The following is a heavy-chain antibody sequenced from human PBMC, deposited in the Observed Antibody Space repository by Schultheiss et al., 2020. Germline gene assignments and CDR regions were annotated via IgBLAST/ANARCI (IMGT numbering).Heavy chain of an antibody. Sequence: GGSLRLSCAASGFTFSSYSMNWVRQAPGKGLEWVSYISSSSSTIYYAGSVKGRFTFSRDNAKNSLYLQMNSLRADDTAVYYCARAKIFCFGGSCYSHYYYYYGMDVWGQGTTVTVSS. J-gene: IGHJ6*02. CDR2: ISSSSSTI. CDR1: GFTFSSYS. CDR3: ARAKIFCFGGSCYSHYYYYYGMDV. V-gene: IGHV3-48*01. D-gene: IGHD2-15*01.